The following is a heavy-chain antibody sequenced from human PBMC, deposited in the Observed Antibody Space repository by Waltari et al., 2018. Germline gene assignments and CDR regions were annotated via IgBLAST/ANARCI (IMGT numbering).Heavy chain of an antibody. J-gene: IGHJ4*02. D-gene: IGHD5-18*01. CDR1: GGSLSGYY. CDR3: AGARTHGYSYGYYCDY. CDR2: IGGGSGST. V-gene: IGHV4-59*12. Sequence: QVQLQESGPGLVKPSETLSLTCAVSGGSLSGYYWSWIRPPPGKGLAWIRYIGGGSGSTEYNPTLKSRVTIARETSKNQFYLKLTSVTAADTAVYYCAGARTHGYSYGYYCDYWGQGVLVTVSS.